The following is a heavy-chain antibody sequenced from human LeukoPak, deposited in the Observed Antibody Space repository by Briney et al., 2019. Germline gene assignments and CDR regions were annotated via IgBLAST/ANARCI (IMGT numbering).Heavy chain of an antibody. J-gene: IGHJ4*02. CDR1: GFTFSSYA. D-gene: IGHD2-21*02. V-gene: IGHV3-23*01. Sequence: GGSLRLSCAASGFTFSSYAMSWVRQAPGKGVEWVSAISGSGGSTYYAASVKGRFTISRDNSKNTLYLQMNSLRVKDTAVYDCAYDKLAYCRGDCLFDYWGQGTLVTVSS. CDR2: ISGSGGST. CDR3: AYDKLAYCRGDCLFDY.